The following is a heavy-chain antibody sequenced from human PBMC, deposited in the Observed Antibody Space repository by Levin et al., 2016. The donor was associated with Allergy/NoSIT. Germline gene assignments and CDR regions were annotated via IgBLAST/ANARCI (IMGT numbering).Heavy chain of an antibody. CDR3: ARSHYYDSSGINWYFDL. V-gene: IGHV4-59*01. D-gene: IGHD3-22*01. J-gene: IGHJ2*01. Sequence: RQAPGKGLEWIGYIYYSGSTNYNPSLKSRVTISVDTSKNQFSLKLSSVTAADTAVYYCARSHYYDSSGINWYFDLVGPWHPGHRLL. CDR2: IYYSGST.